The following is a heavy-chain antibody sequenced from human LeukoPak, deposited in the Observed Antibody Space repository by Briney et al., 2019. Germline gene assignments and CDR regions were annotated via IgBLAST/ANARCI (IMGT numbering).Heavy chain of an antibody. CDR3: ASGTATNFDY. Sequence: SETLSLTCTVSGGSISSYYWSWIRQPPGKGLEWIGYIYYRGSTNYNPSLKSRVTISVDTSKNQFSLKLSSVTAADTAVYYCASGTATNFDYWGQGTLVTVSS. CDR2: IYYRGST. J-gene: IGHJ4*02. D-gene: IGHD4-17*01. V-gene: IGHV4-59*01. CDR1: GGSISSYY.